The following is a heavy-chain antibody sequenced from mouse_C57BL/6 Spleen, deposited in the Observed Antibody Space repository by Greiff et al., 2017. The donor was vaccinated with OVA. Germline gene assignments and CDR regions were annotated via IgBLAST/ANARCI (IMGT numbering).Heavy chain of an antibody. CDR2: IRLKSDNYAT. CDR3: TGATMIKNYFDY. J-gene: IGHJ2*01. CDR1: GFTFSNYW. V-gene: IGHV6-3*01. D-gene: IGHD2-4*01. Sequence: EVKLLESGGGLVQPGGSMKLSCVASGFTFSNYWMNWVRQSPEKGLEWVAQIRLKSDNYATHYAESVKGRFTISRDDSKSSVYLQMNNLRAEDTGIYYCTGATMIKNYFDYWGQGTTLTVSS.